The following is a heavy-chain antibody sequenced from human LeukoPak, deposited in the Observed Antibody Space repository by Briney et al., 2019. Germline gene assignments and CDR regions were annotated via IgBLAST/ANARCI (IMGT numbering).Heavy chain of an antibody. Sequence: QPGGSLRLSCAASGFTFNKSWMSWVRQAPGKGPEWVANIKEDGTQKYYVDSVRGRFTISRDNAENSLHLQINSLRDEDTAVYYCAKTGERDYWGRGTLVTVSS. CDR3: AKTGERDY. CDR2: IKEDGTQK. J-gene: IGHJ4*02. D-gene: IGHD7-27*01. CDR1: GFTFNKSW. V-gene: IGHV3-7*01.